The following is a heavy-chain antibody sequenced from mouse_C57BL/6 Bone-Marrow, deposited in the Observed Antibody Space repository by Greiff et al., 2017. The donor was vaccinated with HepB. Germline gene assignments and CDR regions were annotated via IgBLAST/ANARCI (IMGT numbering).Heavy chain of an antibody. V-gene: IGHV1-64*01. CDR1: GYTFTSYW. CDR2: IHPNSGST. J-gene: IGHJ2*01. Sequence: VQLQQPGAELVKPGASVKLSCKASGYTFTSYWMHWVKQRPGQGLEWIGMIHPNSGSTNYNEKFKSKATLTVDKSSSTAYMQLSSLTSEDSAVYYSARGGGHYYGSNFDYWGQGTTLTVSS. D-gene: IGHD1-1*01. CDR3: ARGGGHYYGSNFDY.